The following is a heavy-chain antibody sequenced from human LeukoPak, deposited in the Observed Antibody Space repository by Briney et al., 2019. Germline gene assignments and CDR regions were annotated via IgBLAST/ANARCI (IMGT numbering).Heavy chain of an antibody. Sequence: PSETLSLTCTVSGGSLSSYYWSWIRQPAAKGLEWIGRIYTSGSTNYNPSLKSRVTMSVDTSKNQFSLKLSSVTAADTAVYYCARGTKYSSIYYFDYWGQGTLVTVSS. V-gene: IGHV4-4*07. J-gene: IGHJ4*02. CDR3: ARGTKYSSIYYFDY. CDR1: GGSLSSYY. D-gene: IGHD6-13*01. CDR2: IYTSGST.